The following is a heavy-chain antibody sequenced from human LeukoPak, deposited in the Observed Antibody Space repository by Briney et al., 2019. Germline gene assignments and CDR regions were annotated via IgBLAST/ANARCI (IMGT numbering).Heavy chain of an antibody. J-gene: IGHJ4*02. CDR1: GGSISSSFY. V-gene: IGHV4-39*07. Sequence: SETLSLTCTVPGGSISSSFYWDWIRQPPGKGLEWIGSLYYSGSTYYNPSLESRVTISVDTSKNQFSLNLNSVTAADTAVYYCARVSDWNDFDYWGQGTLVTVSS. CDR2: LYYSGST. D-gene: IGHD1-1*01. CDR3: ARVSDWNDFDY.